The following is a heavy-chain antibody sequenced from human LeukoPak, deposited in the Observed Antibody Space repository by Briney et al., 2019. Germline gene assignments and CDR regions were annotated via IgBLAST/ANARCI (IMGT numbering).Heavy chain of an antibody. CDR1: GGTFSSYA. CDR3: ATQNTAYDILTGYYADIDY. D-gene: IGHD3-9*01. CDR2: IIPIFGTA. V-gene: IGHV1-69*05. J-gene: IGHJ4*02. Sequence: SVKVSCNASGGTFSSYAISWVRQAPGQGLEWMGRIIPIFGTANYAQKFQGRVTITTDESTSTAYMELSSLRSEDTAVYYCATQNTAYDILTGYYADIDYWGQGTLVTVSS.